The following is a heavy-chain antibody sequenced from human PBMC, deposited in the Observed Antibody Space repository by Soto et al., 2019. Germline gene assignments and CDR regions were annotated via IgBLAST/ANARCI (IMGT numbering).Heavy chain of an antibody. V-gene: IGHV1-69*04. CDR1: GGTFSSYT. CDR2: IIPILGIA. J-gene: IGHJ4*02. Sequence: SVKVSCKASGGTFSSYTISWVRQAPGQGLEWMGRIIPILGIANYAQKFQGRATITADKSTSTAYMELSSLRSEDTAVYYCARDIEGILDYWGQGTLVTVSS. D-gene: IGHD2-15*01. CDR3: ARDIEGILDY.